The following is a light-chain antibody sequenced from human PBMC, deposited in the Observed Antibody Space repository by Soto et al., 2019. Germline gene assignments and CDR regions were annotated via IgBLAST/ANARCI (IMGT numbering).Light chain of an antibody. Sequence: DIQMTQSPSTLSASVGDRVTITCRASQSIRSWLAWYQQKPGKAPKVLIYKASSLESGVPSRFSGSGSGTEFTLTISSLQPDDFATYFCQQYSNYPRTFGQGPKVEIK. CDR1: QSIRSW. J-gene: IGKJ1*01. V-gene: IGKV1-5*03. CDR2: KAS. CDR3: QQYSNYPRT.